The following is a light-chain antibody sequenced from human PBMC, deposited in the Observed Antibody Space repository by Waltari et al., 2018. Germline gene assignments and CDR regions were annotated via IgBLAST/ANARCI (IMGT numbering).Light chain of an antibody. Sequence: QSALTQPASVSGSPGQSITISCTGSSNNIGFYDLVSWYQPHPGKAPNRIIFDVIKRPSVVSDRFAGSKSGNTASLTISGLQTEDDADYYFCSYSGSGSFPYVFGPGTRVAVL. CDR3: CSYSGSGSFPYV. CDR1: SNNIGFYDL. V-gene: IGLV2-23*02. J-gene: IGLJ1*01. CDR2: DVI.